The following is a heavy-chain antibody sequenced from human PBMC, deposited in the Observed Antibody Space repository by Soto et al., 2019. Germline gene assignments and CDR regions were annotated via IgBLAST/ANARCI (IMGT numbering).Heavy chain of an antibody. CDR1: GFTLNTYA. CDR3: VRRHSSGSYFLGWYFDL. CDR2: ISVSGVST. Sequence: GSLRLSFAASGFTLNTYAMNWVRQTPVKGLEWVSGISVSGVSTYYADSVNGRFSISRDNSKNTLYLQLNSLRAEDSALYYCVRRHSSGSYFLGWYFDLWGRGTLVTVSS. D-gene: IGHD3-22*01. V-gene: IGHV3-23*01. J-gene: IGHJ2*01.